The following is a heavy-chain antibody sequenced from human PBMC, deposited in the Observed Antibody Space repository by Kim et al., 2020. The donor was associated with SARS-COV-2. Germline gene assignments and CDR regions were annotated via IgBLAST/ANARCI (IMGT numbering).Heavy chain of an antibody. V-gene: IGHV3-23*01. J-gene: IGHJ4*02. CDR2: IGGGGIRT. CDR3: AKGNMVRGPHLFDY. Sequence: GGSLRLSCAASGFTFSNYAMSWVRQAPGKGLEWVSGIGGGGIRTYYADSAKGRFTISRDNSKNTLYLQMNSLRAEDTAVYYCAKGNMVRGPHLFDYWGQGALVTVSS. CDR1: GFTFSNYA. D-gene: IGHD3-10*01.